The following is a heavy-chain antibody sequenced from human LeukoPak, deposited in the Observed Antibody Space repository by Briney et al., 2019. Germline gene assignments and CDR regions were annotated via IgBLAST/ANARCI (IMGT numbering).Heavy chain of an antibody. D-gene: IGHD6-6*01. CDR3: ARGSPSSSSYPYYFDY. V-gene: IGHV3-7*01. Sequence: GGSLRLSCAASGFTFSSYWMSWVRQAPGKGLEWVANIKQDGSEKYYVDSVKGRFTISRDNAKNSLYLQMNSLRAEDTAVYYCARGSPSSSSYPYYFDYWGQGTLVTVSS. CDR2: IKQDGSEK. J-gene: IGHJ4*02. CDR1: GFTFSSYW.